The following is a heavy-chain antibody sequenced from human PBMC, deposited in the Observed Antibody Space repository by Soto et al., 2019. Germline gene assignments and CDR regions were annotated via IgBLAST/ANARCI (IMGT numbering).Heavy chain of an antibody. CDR1: GFTFDDYA. D-gene: IGHD3-3*01. CDR3: AKATRYYDFWSGQQWLPD. CDR2: ISWNSGSI. V-gene: IGHV3-9*01. Sequence: GGSLRLSCAASGFTFDDYAMHWVRQAPGKGLEWVSGISWNSGSIGYADSVKGRFTISRDNAKNSLYLQMNSLRAEDTALYYCAKATRYYDFWSGQQWLPDWGQGTLVTVSS. J-gene: IGHJ4*02.